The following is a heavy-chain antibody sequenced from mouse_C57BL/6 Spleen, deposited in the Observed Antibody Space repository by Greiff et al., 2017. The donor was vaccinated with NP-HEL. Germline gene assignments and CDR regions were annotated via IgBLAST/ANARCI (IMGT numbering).Heavy chain of an antibody. CDR1: GFSLTSYA. CDR3: ARRGDYDEDYAMDY. D-gene: IGHD2-4*01. CDR2: IWTGGGT. Sequence: VQLQQSGPGLVAPSQSLSITCTVSGFSLTSYAISWVRQPPGKGLEWLGVIWTGGGTNYNSALKSRLSISKDNSKSQVFLKMNSLQTDDTARYYCARRGDYDEDYAMDYWGQGTSVTVSS. J-gene: IGHJ4*01. V-gene: IGHV2-9-1*01.